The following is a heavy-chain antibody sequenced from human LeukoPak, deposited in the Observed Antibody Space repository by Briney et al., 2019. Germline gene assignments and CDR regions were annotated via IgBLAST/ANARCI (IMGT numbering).Heavy chain of an antibody. D-gene: IGHD6-13*01. CDR2: ISVGGGST. CDR3: AKDQQLLPHDAFDI. V-gene: IGHV3-23*01. Sequence: GGSLRLSCAASGFTFSSYAMSWVRQAPGKGLEWVSTISVGGGSTYYADSVKGRFTISRDNSKNTLYLQMNTLRAEDTAVYYCAKDQQLLPHDAFDIWGQGTMVTVSS. J-gene: IGHJ3*02. CDR1: GFTFSSYA.